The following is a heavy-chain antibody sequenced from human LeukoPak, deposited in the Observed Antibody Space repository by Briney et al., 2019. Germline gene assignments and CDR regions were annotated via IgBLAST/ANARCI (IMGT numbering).Heavy chain of an antibody. Sequence: GASVKVSCKASGGTFSSYAISWVRQAPGQGLEWMGGIIPIFGTANYAQKFQGRVTITADESTSTAYMELSSLRSEDTAVYYCAREITIFGVVTNYYYYYGMDVWGQGTTVTVSS. CDR1: GGTFSSYA. CDR2: IIPIFGTA. V-gene: IGHV1-69*13. CDR3: AREITIFGVVTNYYYYYGMDV. D-gene: IGHD3-3*01. J-gene: IGHJ6*02.